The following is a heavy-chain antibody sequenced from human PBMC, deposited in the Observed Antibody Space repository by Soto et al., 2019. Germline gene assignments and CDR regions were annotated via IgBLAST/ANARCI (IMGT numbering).Heavy chain of an antibody. CDR1: GFTFSNHW. CDR2: LKSDGSTT. D-gene: IGHD2-15*01. V-gene: IGHV3-74*01. Sequence: EVHLVESGGGLVQPGGSLRLSCAASGFTFSNHWMHWVRQAPGKGLVWVSHLKSDGSTTIYADSVKGRVTSSRDNAKNTLYVQMNSLRPEDTAVYYCARGGGSGNPAFDYWGQGTLVTVSS. J-gene: IGHJ4*02. CDR3: ARGGGSGNPAFDY.